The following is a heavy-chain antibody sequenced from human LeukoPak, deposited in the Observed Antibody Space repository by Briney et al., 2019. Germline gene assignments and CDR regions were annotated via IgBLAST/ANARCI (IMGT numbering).Heavy chain of an antibody. CDR1: GFTFSSYG. J-gene: IGHJ4*02. CDR3: AKDGGVVVIEDELDY. CDR2: IWYDGSNK. D-gene: IGHD3-22*01. V-gene: IGHV3-33*06. Sequence: PGRSLRLSCAASGFTFSSYGMHWVRQAPGKGLEWVAVIWYDGSNKYYADSVKGRFTISRDNSKNTLYLQMNSLRAEDTAVYYCAKDGGVVVIEDELDYWGQGTLVTVSS.